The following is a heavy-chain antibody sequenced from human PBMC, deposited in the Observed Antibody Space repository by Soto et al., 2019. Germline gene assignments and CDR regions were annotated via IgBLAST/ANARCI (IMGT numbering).Heavy chain of an antibody. CDR3: ARAIATDCDASDL. V-gene: IGHV3-13*01. J-gene: IGHJ3*01. Sequence: EVQLVESGGGLVQPGGSLRLSCTASGFTFSTYDLHWVRQATGKGLEWVAAIDTAGETFYPGSLRDRFTISRENAKNSLYLHMNSLRTGDTAVYYCARAIATDCDASDLWGQGTVVTVSS. CDR1: GFTFSTYD. D-gene: IGHD2-21*01. CDR2: IDTAGET.